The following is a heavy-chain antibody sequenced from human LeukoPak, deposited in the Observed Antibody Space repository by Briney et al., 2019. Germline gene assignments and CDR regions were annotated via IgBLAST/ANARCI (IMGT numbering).Heavy chain of an antibody. D-gene: IGHD3-10*01. CDR1: GYTFNKYA. J-gene: IGHJ4*02. Sequence: ASVKVSCKPSGYTFNKYAINWVRQAPGQGLEWMGWINTNTGNPSYARDFTGRFVFSLDTSVDSAFLQINNLKAEDTAFYYCTLGSYWGQGTLVTVSS. CDR2: INTNTGNP. CDR3: TLGSY. V-gene: IGHV7-4-1*02.